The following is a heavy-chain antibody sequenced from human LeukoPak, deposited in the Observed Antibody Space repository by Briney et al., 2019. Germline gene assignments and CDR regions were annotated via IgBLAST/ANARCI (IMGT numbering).Heavy chain of an antibody. CDR3: ARPQYSSSWYALHY. J-gene: IGHJ4*02. CDR2: IIPILGIA. D-gene: IGHD6-13*01. V-gene: IGHV1-69*04. CDR1: GGTFSSYA. Sequence: SVKVSCKASGGTFSSYAISWVRQAPGQGLEWMGRIIPILGIANYAQKLQGRVTMTTDTSTSTAYMELRSLRSDDTAVYYCARPQYSSSWYALHYWGQGTLVTVSS.